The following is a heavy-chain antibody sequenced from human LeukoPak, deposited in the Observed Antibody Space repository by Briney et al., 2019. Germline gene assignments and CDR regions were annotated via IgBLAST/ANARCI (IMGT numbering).Heavy chain of an antibody. CDR1: GFTFSRYC. V-gene: IGHV3-7*01. CDR2: IKEDGSEK. Sequence: GGTLRLSCAASGFTFSRYCMSWGRHAPEQGLEWVWNIKEDGSEKYYVDYMKGRFTISRANAKNSLYLQMNSLRAEDTAVYYCARDLGNYDSSGAHASLWGLGTLVTVSS. D-gene: IGHD3-22*01. J-gene: IGHJ4*02. CDR3: ARDLGNYDSSGAHASL.